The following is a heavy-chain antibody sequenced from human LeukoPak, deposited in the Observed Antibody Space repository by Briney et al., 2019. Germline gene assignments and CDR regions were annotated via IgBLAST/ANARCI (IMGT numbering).Heavy chain of an antibody. CDR2: IYTSGST. Sequence: PSETLSLTCTVSGGSINSGSYYWTWIRQPAGKGLEWIGRIYTSGSTNYNPSLKSRVTISVDTSKNQFSLKLSSVTAADTAVYYCARERYYGSGSYYQYYYYYYMDVWGKGTTVTISS. J-gene: IGHJ6*03. V-gene: IGHV4-61*02. D-gene: IGHD3-10*01. CDR3: ARERYYGSGSYYQYYYYYYMDV. CDR1: GGSINSGSYY.